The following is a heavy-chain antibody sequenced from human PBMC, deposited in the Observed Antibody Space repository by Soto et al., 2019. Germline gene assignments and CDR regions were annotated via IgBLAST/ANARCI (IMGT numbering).Heavy chain of an antibody. CDR3: ARCTSEVPAAIEQRVIWFGELSWRYYYYYGMDV. CDR2: IYYSGST. CDR1: GGSISSSSYY. J-gene: IGHJ6*02. V-gene: IGHV4-39*01. D-gene: IGHD3-10*01. Sequence: SETLSLTCTVSGGSISSSSYYWGWIRQPPGKGLEWIGSIYYSGSTNYNPSLKSRVTISVDTSKNQFSLKLSSVTAADTAVYYCARCTSEVPAAIEQRVIWFGELSWRYYYYYGMDVWGQGTTVTVSS.